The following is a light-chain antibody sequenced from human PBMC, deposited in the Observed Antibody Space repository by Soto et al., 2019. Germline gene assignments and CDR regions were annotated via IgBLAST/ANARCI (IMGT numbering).Light chain of an antibody. CDR3: QHYNSYSEA. Sequence: DIQMTQSPSTLSGSVGDRVTITCRASQTISSWLAWYQQKPWKAPKLLNYKASTLKSGVPSRFSGSGSGTEFTLTISSLQPDDFATYYCQHYNSYSEAFGQGTKVELK. J-gene: IGKJ1*01. CDR1: QTISSW. CDR2: KAS. V-gene: IGKV1-5*03.